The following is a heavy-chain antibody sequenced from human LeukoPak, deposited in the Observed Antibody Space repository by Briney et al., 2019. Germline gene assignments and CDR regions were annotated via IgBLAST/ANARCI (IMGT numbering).Heavy chain of an antibody. V-gene: IGHV1-3*01. D-gene: IGHD3-22*01. Sequence: GASVKVSCKASGYSFTNYAMYWVRQAPGQGLEWMGWINAGSGNTKYSQKFQGRVTITRDTSASTAYMELSSLRSEDTAVYYCAKRGSFDRSGYYGFDYWGQGTLVTVSS. J-gene: IGHJ4*02. CDR3: AKRGSFDRSGYYGFDY. CDR2: INAGSGNT. CDR1: GYSFTNYA.